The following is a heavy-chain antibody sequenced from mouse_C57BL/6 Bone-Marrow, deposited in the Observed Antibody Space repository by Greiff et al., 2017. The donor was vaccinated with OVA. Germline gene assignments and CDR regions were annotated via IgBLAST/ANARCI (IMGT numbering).Heavy chain of an antibody. V-gene: IGHV14-4*01. D-gene: IGHD2-3*01. CDR2: LAPENGDT. J-gene: IGHJ2*01. CDR1: GFNIKDDY. Sequence: EVQLQQSGAELVRPGASVKLSCTASGFNIKDDYMHWVKQRPEQGLEWLGWLAPENGDTEYAPKFQGKATIAADTSSNTAYLQLSSLTSEDTAVYYGTTGGYDGYYFDYWGQGTTLTVSS. CDR3: TTGGYDGYYFDY.